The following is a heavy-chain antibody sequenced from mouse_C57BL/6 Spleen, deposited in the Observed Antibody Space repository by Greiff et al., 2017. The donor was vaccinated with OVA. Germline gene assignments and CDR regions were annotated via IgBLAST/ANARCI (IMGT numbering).Heavy chain of an antibody. CDR3: ARYRSSGLDY. J-gene: IGHJ2*01. CDR1: GYTFTSYW. Sequence: QVQLQQPGAELVRPGSSVKLSCKASGYTFTSYWMDWVKQRPGQGLEWIGNIYPSDSETHYNQKFKDKVTLTVDKSSSTAYMQLSSLTSEDSAVYYCARYRSSGLDYWGQGTTLTVSS. V-gene: IGHV1-61*01. D-gene: IGHD3-2*02. CDR2: IYPSDSET.